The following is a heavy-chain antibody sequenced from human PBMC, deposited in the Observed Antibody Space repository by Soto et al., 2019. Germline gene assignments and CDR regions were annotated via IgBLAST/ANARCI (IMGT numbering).Heavy chain of an antibody. Sequence: PSETLSLPCTVSGGSISSYYWSWIRQPPGKGLEWIGYIYYSGSTNYNPSLKSRVTISVDTSKNQFSLKLSSVTAADTAVYDCARGPSTVDAFDIWGQGTMVTVSS. CDR2: IYYSGST. J-gene: IGHJ3*02. V-gene: IGHV4-59*01. CDR1: GGSISSYY. CDR3: ARGPSTVDAFDI. D-gene: IGHD4-17*01.